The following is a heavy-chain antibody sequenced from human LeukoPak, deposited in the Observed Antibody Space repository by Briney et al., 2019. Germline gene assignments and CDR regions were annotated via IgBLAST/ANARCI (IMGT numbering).Heavy chain of an antibody. CDR1: GGSISSSSYY. J-gene: IGHJ6*02. CDR3: AGEGSDHYYYYGMDV. CDR2: IYYSGST. V-gene: IGHV4-39*01. Sequence: SETLSLTCTVSGGSISSSSYYWGWIRQPPGKGLEWIGSIYYSGSTYSNPSLKSRVTISVDTSKNQFSLKLSSVTAADTAVYYCAGEGSDHYYYYGMDVWGQGTTVTVSS. D-gene: IGHD3-10*01.